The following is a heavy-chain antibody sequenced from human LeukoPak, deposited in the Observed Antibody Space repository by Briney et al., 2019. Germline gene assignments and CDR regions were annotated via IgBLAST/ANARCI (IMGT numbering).Heavy chain of an antibody. D-gene: IGHD3-3*01. V-gene: IGHV3-74*01. CDR1: TFTFSRYW. CDR2: INSDGTNT. Sequence: WGSLRLSCAASTFTFSRYWMHWVRQAPGKGLVWVSRINSDGTNTYYADSVKGRFTISKDNTKNKLYLQMNSLRTEDTAVYYCARDRAAFGVVQVGYWGQGTLVTVSS. J-gene: IGHJ4*02. CDR3: ARDRAAFGVVQVGY.